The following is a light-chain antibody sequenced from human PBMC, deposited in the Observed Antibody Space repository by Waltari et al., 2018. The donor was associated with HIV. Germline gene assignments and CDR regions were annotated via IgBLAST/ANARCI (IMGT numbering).Light chain of an antibody. Sequence: EIVLTQSPDILSLSPGERATLSCRASQSIRSGYLAWYQHKPGQAPRLLIYGESSRATGIPDRFSGSGSDTDFTLSINRLEAEDFAVYFCQQFYRPPYAFGQGTKLEIK. CDR3: QQFYRPPYA. CDR2: GES. V-gene: IGKV3-20*01. J-gene: IGKJ2*01. CDR1: QSIRSGY.